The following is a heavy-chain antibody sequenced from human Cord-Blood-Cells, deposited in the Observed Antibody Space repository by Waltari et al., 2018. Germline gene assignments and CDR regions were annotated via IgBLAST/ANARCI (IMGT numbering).Heavy chain of an antibody. V-gene: IGHV3-43D*03. CDR3: LRSIDY. J-gene: IGHJ4*02. CDR2: ISWEGGST. Sequence: EVQLVESGGVVVQPGGSLRLPCAVSGFPFADYAMHWVRQAPGKGLEWVSLISWEGGSTYYADSVKGRFTISRDNSKNSLYLQMNSLRAEDTALYYCLRSIDYWGQGTLVTVSS. CDR1: GFPFADYA.